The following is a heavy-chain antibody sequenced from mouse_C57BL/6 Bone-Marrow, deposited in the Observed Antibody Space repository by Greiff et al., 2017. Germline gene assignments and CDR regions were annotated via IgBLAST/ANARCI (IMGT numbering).Heavy chain of an antibody. Sequence: QVQLQQSGAELARPGASVKLSCKASGYTFTSSGISWVKQRTGQGLEWIGEIYPRSGNTYYNEKFKGKATLTADKSSSTAYMELRSLTSEDSAVYFCARRDYGSRNFDYWGQGTTLTVSS. D-gene: IGHD1-1*01. CDR3: ARRDYGSRNFDY. J-gene: IGHJ2*01. V-gene: IGHV1-81*01. CDR2: IYPRSGNT. CDR1: GYTFTSSG.